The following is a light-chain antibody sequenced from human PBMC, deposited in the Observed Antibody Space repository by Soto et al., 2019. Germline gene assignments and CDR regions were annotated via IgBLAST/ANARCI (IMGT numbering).Light chain of an antibody. J-gene: IGKJ4*01. V-gene: IGKV4-1*01. CDR2: WAS. CDR3: QQANSFPLT. CDR1: QSVFYDSNNKDY. Sequence: DIVLTQSPDSLGVSLGERATINCRSSQSVFYDSNNKDYLAWYQQKPGQPPRLLIYWASIRQSGVPDRFSGSGSGTDFTLTISSLQPEDLATYYCQQANSFPLTFGGGTKVEIK.